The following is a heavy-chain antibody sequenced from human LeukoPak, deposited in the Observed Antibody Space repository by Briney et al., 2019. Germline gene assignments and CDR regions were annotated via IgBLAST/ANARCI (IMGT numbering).Heavy chain of an antibody. CDR3: VRGERLGGDY. J-gene: IGHJ4*01. CDR1: GVSISSYY. D-gene: IGHD3-10*01. V-gene: IGHV4-59*01. Sequence: NPSETLSLTCSVSGVSISSYYWSWIRQSPGKGLEWIGDISYSGGTNYNPSLKSRVTISLDTSKNQFSLQLSSVTAADTAVYYCVRGERLGGDYWGHGTLVTVSS. CDR2: ISYSGGT.